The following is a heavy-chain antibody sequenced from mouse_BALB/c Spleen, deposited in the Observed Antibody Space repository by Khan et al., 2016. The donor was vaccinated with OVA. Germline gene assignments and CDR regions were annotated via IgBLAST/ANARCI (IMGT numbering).Heavy chain of an antibody. Sequence: EVQLQQSGPEVVKPGASVKMSCKASGYTFTSYVMHWVKQKPGQGLEWIGYIYPFNDATKFNEKFNGKATLTSDKSSSTAYMELSSLTSEDSAVXYWARVGSYYVSFVYWGQGTLVTVSA. D-gene: IGHD1-1*01. V-gene: IGHV1S136*01. J-gene: IGHJ3*01. CDR3: ARVGSYYVSFVY. CDR2: IYPFNDAT. CDR1: GYTFTSYV.